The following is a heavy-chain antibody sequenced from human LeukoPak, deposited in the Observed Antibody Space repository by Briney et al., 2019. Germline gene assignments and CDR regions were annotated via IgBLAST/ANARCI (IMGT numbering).Heavy chain of an antibody. J-gene: IGHJ5*02. V-gene: IGHV4-38-2*02. CDR1: GYSISSGYY. CDR2: IYHSGST. Sequence: SETLSLTCTVSGYSISSGYYWGWIRQPPGKGLEWIGSIYHSGSTYYNPSLKSRVTISVDTSKNQFSLKLSSVTAADTAVYYCASGYRVWNWFDPWGQETLVTVSS. CDR3: ASGYRVWNWFDP. D-gene: IGHD5-12*01.